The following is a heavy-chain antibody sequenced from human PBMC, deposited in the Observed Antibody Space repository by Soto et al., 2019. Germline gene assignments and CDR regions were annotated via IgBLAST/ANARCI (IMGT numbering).Heavy chain of an antibody. J-gene: IGHJ4*02. Sequence: QVYLVQSGAEVKKPGSSVKISCKASGGIFSSNTINWVRQAAGQGLEWMGGIIPLFGTANYAEKFQGRVTITADNSTKTEYMELTSLRSEDTAVYYWASKAACGGDCYAFDAWGQGTLVTVSS. V-gene: IGHV1-69*06. CDR1: GGIFSSNT. CDR2: IIPLFGTA. D-gene: IGHD2-21*02. CDR3: ASKAACGGDCYAFDA.